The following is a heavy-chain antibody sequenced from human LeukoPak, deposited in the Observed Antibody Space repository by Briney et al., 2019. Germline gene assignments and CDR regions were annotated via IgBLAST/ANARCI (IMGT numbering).Heavy chain of an antibody. D-gene: IGHD6-13*01. CDR1: GFTFSSYN. Sequence: GGSLRLSCAASGFTFSSYNINWVRQAPGKALEWVSSISSSSNYIYYGDSMKARFTISRDNAKSSLYLQMNSLRAEDTAVYYCARLITAPFSSDCWGQGTLVTVSS. J-gene: IGHJ4*02. CDR3: ARLITAPFSSDC. CDR2: ISSSSNYI. V-gene: IGHV3-21*01.